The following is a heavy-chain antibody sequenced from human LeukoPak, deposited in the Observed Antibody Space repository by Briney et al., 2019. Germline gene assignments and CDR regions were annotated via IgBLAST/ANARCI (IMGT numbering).Heavy chain of an antibody. V-gene: IGHV3-21*04. CDR1: GFTFNSYH. J-gene: IGHJ3*02. Sequence: GGSLRLSCAASGFTFNSYHMNWVRQAPGKGLEWVSSITSSSSYTYYAESVKGRFTISRDNSKNTLYLQMNSLRAEDTAVYYCAKDRAVWGSYRYIFAFDIWGQGTMVTVSS. CDR3: AKDRAVWGSYRYIFAFDI. CDR2: ITSSSSYT. D-gene: IGHD3-16*02.